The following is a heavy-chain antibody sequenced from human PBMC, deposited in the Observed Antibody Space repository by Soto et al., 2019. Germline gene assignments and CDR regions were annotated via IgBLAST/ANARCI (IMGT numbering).Heavy chain of an antibody. D-gene: IGHD3-10*01. CDR1: GYTFSNDG. Sequence: QVQLVQSGAEVRRPGASVKVSCKASGYTFSNDGINWVRQAPGQGLEWMGGISAYNGNTEYAQNFQGSVTMTTATSTSTAYMELRSLRSDDTAVYSCARGGPTSADYYYGMDVWGLGTTVTVSS. J-gene: IGHJ6*02. CDR2: ISAYNGNT. V-gene: IGHV1-18*01. CDR3: ARGGPTSADYYYGMDV.